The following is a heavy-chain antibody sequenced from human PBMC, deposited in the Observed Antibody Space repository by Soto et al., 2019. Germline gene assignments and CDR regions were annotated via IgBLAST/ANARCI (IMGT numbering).Heavy chain of an antibody. Sequence: HVQLVESGGGVVQPGRSLRLSCAVSGFNFSTYGMHWVRQAPGKGLEWVAVISYEGSHKAFADSVKGRIAISRDNSKKPPCRQRNNLRGGETAVDYCVKELVTSRSCSADGGQGTLATVSS. CDR3: VKELVTSRSCSAD. CDR2: ISYEGSHK. D-gene: IGHD3-10*02. V-gene: IGHV3-30*18. J-gene: IGHJ4*02. CDR1: GFNFSTYG.